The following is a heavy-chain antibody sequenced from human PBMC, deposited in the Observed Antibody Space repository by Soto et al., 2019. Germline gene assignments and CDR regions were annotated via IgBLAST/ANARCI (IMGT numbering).Heavy chain of an antibody. D-gene: IGHD3-10*01. V-gene: IGHV4-38-2*01. Sequence: SETLSLTCVVCGGSIISGYYWAWIRQPPGTGLEWVASIYHSGTSHYNPSLTTRLTMSLDRSNNQFSLTLNSVTAANTAVYYCSRAQFYSGSGRYNNLMFDPWGQGTQVTVSS. CDR2: IYHSGTS. CDR1: GGSIISGYY. CDR3: SRAQFYSGSGRYNNLMFDP. J-gene: IGHJ5*02.